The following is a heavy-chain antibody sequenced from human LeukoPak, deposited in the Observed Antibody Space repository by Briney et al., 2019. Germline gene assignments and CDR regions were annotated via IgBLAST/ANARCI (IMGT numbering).Heavy chain of an antibody. J-gene: IGHJ4*02. CDR2: INSDGSST. V-gene: IGHV3-74*01. CDR3: ARDLTNTAMVKALDY. Sequence: GGSLGLSCAASGFTFSSYWMHWVRQAPGKGLVWVSRINSDGSSTSYADSVKGRFTISRDNAKNTLYLQMNSLRAEDTAVYYCARDLTNTAMVKALDYWGQGTLVTVSS. CDR1: GFTFSSYW. D-gene: IGHD5-18*01.